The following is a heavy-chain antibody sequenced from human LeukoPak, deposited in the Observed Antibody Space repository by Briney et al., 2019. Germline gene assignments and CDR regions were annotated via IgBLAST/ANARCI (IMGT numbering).Heavy chain of an antibody. CDR2: TYYESKWYT. V-gene: IGHV6-1*01. CDR1: GDSVSSTSAA. D-gene: IGHD1-7*01. J-gene: IGHJ6*02. CDR3: ARRTTLHGMAV. Sequence: SQTLSLTCAISGDSVSSTSAAWHWVRQSPSRGLEWLGRTYYESKWYTDYAVSVQSRITINPDTSKNHFSLQLNSVTPEDTAVYYCARRTTLHGMAVWGQGTTVTASS.